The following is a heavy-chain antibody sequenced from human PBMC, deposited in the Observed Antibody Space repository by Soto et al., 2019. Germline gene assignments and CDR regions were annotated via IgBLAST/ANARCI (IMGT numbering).Heavy chain of an antibody. CDR1: GFTFSSYA. J-gene: IGHJ4*02. CDR2: ISYDGSNK. Sequence: QVQLVESGGGVVQPGRSLRLSCAASGFTFSSYAMHWVRQAPGKGLERVAVISYDGSNKYYADSVKGRFTISRDNSKNTLYLQMNSLRAEDTAVYYCAREFFEDTAMVTIFDYWGQGTLVTVSS. D-gene: IGHD5-18*01. CDR3: AREFFEDTAMVTIFDY. V-gene: IGHV3-30-3*01.